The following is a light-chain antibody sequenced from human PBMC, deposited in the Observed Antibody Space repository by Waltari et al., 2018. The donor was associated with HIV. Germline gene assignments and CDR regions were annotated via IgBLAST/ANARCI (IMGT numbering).Light chain of an antibody. CDR2: KAS. Sequence: DIQMTQSPSTLSASVGDRVTITCRASQSINNWLAWYQQKPGKAPKLLIYKASSLESGVPSRFSGSGSGTEFTLTISSLQPDDFATYYCQQYTSYCTFGQGTKLEIK. V-gene: IGKV1-5*03. J-gene: IGKJ2*01. CDR3: QQYTSYCT. CDR1: QSINNW.